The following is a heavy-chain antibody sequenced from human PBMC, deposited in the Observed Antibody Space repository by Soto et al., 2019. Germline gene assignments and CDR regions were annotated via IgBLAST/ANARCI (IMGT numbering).Heavy chain of an antibody. CDR3: AGDLGLGWLRDLGGY. Sequence: QVQLVQSGAEVKKPGASVKVSCKASGYTFTSYGISWVRQAPGQGLEWMGWISAYNGNTNYAQKLQGRVTMTTDTSTSRAYMELRSLRSDDTAVYYCAGDLGLGWLRDLGGYWGQGTLVTVSS. D-gene: IGHD5-12*01. J-gene: IGHJ4*02. CDR2: ISAYNGNT. V-gene: IGHV1-18*01. CDR1: GYTFTSYG.